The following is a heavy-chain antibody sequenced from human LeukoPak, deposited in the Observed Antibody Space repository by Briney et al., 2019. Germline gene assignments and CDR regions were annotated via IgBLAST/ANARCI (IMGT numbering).Heavy chain of an antibody. CDR3: ARLLYDRSGYYYFDS. CDR1: GGSISNSSYY. Sequence: SETLSLTCTVSGGSISNSSYYWGWIRQPPGKGLEWIGSVYYSGRTYDNPSLKSRVTVSVDTSKSQFSLKLSSVTAADTAVYYCARLLYDRSGYYYFDSWGQGTLVTVSS. V-gene: IGHV4-39*01. J-gene: IGHJ4*02. CDR2: VYYSGRT. D-gene: IGHD3-22*01.